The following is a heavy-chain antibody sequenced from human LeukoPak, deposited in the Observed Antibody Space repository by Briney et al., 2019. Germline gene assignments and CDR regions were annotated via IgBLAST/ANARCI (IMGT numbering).Heavy chain of an antibody. Sequence: ASVKVSCKASGYIFTAYGINWLRQAPGQGPEWMGWINTNTGSPTYAQGFTGRFVFSLDTSVSTAYLQISSLKAEDTAVYYCARGPNTDIIGMDVWGQGTTVTVSS. V-gene: IGHV7-4-1*02. CDR1: GYIFTAYG. CDR3: ARGPNTDIIGMDV. CDR2: INTNTGSP. D-gene: IGHD5-18*01. J-gene: IGHJ6*02.